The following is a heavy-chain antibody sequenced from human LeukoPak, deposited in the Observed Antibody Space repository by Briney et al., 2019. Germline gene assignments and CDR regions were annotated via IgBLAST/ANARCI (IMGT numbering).Heavy chain of an antibody. J-gene: IGHJ4*02. CDR3: APGGPGYYFDY. Sequence: GGSLRLSCAASGFTFSSYTMSWVRQAPGKGLEWVSAISGSGGRTYYEDSVKGRFTISRDNSKNTLYLQMNSLRAEDTAVYYCAPGGPGYYFDYWGQGTLVTVSS. CDR1: GFTFSSYT. CDR2: ISGSGGRT. V-gene: IGHV3-23*01. D-gene: IGHD3-10*01.